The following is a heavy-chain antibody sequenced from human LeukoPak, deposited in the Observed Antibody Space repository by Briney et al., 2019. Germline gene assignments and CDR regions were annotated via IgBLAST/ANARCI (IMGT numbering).Heavy chain of an antibody. V-gene: IGHV3-74*01. D-gene: IGHD2-2*01. CDR1: GFTFSSYW. Sequence: GGALRLSCAASGFTFSSYWMHWVRRAPGKGLVWVSDINTDGSSTSYADSVKGRFTISRDNAKNTLYLQMNSLRAEDTAVYYCARDNYAKAFDIWGQGTMVTVSS. J-gene: IGHJ3*02. CDR3: ARDNYAKAFDI. CDR2: INTDGSST.